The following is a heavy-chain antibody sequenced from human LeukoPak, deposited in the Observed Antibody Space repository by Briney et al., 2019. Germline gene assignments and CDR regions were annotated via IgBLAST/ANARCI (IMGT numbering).Heavy chain of an antibody. V-gene: IGHV3-9*01. D-gene: IGHD6-19*01. J-gene: IGHJ4*02. CDR1: GFTFGDYA. CDR3: ARGSTSGWPDYLDS. CDR2: ISWNSGSI. Sequence: GRSLCLSPAVSGFTFGDYAISWGSQDPWKRLEWVSGISWNSGSIGYADSVKGRFTISRDNAKNSLYLQMNSLRAEDTAVYYCARGSTSGWPDYLDSWGQGTRVIVSS.